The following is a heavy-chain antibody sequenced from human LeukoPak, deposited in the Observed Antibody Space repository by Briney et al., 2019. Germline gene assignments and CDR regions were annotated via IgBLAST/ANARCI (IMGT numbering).Heavy chain of an antibody. CDR1: GFTFRSYW. D-gene: IGHD1-26*01. J-gene: IGHJ4*02. V-gene: IGHV3-74*01. Sequence: GGSLRLSCAASGFTFRSYWMHWVRQAPGKGLVWVSRITSDGSSTSYADSVKGRFTISRDNAKNTLYLQMNSLRDEDTAVYYCARDLRGSHDYWGQGTLVTVSS. CDR2: ITSDGSST. CDR3: ARDLRGSHDY.